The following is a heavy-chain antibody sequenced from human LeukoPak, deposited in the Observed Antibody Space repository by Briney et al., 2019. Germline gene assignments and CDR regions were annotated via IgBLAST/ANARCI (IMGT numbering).Heavy chain of an antibody. J-gene: IGHJ5*02. V-gene: IGHV1-18*01. CDR2: ISAYNGNT. CDR1: GYTFTSYG. CDR3: ARDSVVVPAAIGEDNWFDP. D-gene: IGHD2-2*01. Sequence: ASVKLSCKASGYTFTSYGISWVRQAPGQALEWMGWISAYNGNTNYAQKLQGRVTMTTDTSTSTAHMELRSLRSDDTAVYYCARDSVVVPAAIGEDNWFDPWGQGTLVTVSS.